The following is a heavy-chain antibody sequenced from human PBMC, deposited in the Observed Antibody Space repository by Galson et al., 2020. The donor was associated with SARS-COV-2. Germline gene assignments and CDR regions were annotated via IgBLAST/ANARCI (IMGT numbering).Heavy chain of an antibody. CDR1: GFTFSTYA. CDR3: AINRALDY. CDR2: LSYDGSIQ. J-gene: IGHJ4*02. Sequence: GESLKISCVASGFTFSTYAMHWVRQAPGNGLEWVAVLSYDGSIQYYSDSVKGRFTISRDNSKNTLYLQMNSLRLEDTGVYDCAINRALDYWGQGILVTVSS. V-gene: IGHV3-30*03.